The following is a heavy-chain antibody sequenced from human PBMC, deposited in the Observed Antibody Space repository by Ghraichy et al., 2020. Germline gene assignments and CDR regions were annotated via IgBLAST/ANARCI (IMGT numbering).Heavy chain of an antibody. J-gene: IGHJ6*02. Sequence: LSLTCIASGFTFGSYNMNWVRQAPGKGLEWVASVSSTSSYIYYGESMKGRFTISRDNAQNSLFLQMNSLRAEDSAIYYCVRLISSTAQYYGLDVWGQGTTVTVSS. D-gene: IGHD2-2*01. CDR2: VSSTSSYI. CDR1: GFTFGSYN. V-gene: IGHV3-21*06. CDR3: VRLISSTAQYYGLDV.